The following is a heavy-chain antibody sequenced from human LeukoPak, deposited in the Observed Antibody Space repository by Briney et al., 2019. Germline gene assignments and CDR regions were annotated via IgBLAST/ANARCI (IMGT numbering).Heavy chain of an antibody. CDR3: ARDSGSYYIDY. V-gene: IGHV3-48*01. CDR1: GFTFSSYS. Sequence: PGGSLRLSCAASGFTFSSYSMNRVRQAPGKGLEWVSYISSSSSTIYYADSVKGRFTISRDNAKNSLYLQMNSLRAEDTAVYYCARDSGSYYIDYWGQGTLVTVSS. J-gene: IGHJ4*02. CDR2: ISSSSSTI. D-gene: IGHD1-26*01.